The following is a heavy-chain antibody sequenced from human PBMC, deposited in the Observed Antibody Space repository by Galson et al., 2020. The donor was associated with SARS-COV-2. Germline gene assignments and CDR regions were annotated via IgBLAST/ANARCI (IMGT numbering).Heavy chain of an antibody. V-gene: IGHV1-2*02. J-gene: IGHJ4*02. Sequence: ASVKVSCKASGYTFTGYYMHWVRQAPGQGLEWMGWINPNSGGTNYAQKFQGRVTMTRDTSISTAYMELSRLRSDDTAVYYCARDPYYDILTDSDYWGQGTLVTVSS. CDR2: INPNSGGT. D-gene: IGHD3-9*01. CDR3: ARDPYYDILTDSDY. CDR1: GYTFTGYY.